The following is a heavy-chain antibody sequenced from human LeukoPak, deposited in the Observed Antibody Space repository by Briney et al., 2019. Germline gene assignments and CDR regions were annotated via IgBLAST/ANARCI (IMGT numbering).Heavy chain of an antibody. D-gene: IGHD3-10*01. Sequence: ASVKVSCKASGYTFTGYYMHWVRQAPGQGLEWMGWINPNSGGTNYAQKFQGRVTMTRDTSISTAYMELSRLRSDDTAVYYCARGSLITMVRGVIIAWFDPWGQGTLVTVSS. CDR3: ARGSLITMVRGVIIAWFDP. CDR2: INPNSGGT. CDR1: GYTFTGYY. J-gene: IGHJ5*02. V-gene: IGHV1-2*02.